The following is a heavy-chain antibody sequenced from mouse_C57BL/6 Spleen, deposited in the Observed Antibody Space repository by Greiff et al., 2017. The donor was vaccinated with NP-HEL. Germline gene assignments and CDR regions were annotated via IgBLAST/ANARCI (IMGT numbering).Heavy chain of an antibody. CDR2: INPGSGGT. CDR3: ARSGDGYYEGFAY. CDR1: GYAFTNYL. Sequence: VQLQESGAELVRPGTSVKVSCKASGYAFTNYLIEWVKQRPGQGLEWIGVINPGSGGTNYNEKFKGKATLTADKSSSTAYMQLSSLTSEDSAVYVCARSGDGYYEGFAYWGQGTLVTVSA. J-gene: IGHJ3*01. D-gene: IGHD2-3*01. V-gene: IGHV1-54*01.